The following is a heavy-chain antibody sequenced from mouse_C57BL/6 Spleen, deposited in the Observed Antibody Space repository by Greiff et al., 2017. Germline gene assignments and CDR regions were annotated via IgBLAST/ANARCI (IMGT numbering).Heavy chain of an antibody. CDR2: INPSTGGT. J-gene: IGHJ3*01. V-gene: IGHV1-42*01. Sequence: EVQRVESGPELVKPGASVKISCKASGYSFTGYYMNWVKQSPEKSLEWIGEINPSTGGTTYNQKFKAKATLTVDKSSSTAYMQLKSLTSEDSAVYYCARGGAITTVSPFAYWGQGTLVTVSA. CDR3: ARGGAITTVSPFAY. CDR1: GYSFTGYY. D-gene: IGHD1-1*01.